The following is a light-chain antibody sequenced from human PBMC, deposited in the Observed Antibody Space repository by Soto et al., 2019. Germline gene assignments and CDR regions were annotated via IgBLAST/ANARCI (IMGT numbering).Light chain of an antibody. Sequence: QSALTQPPSASGTPGQRVAISCSGSSSNIGSNYVYWYHHLPGTAPKLRIYRNHQRPSGVPDRFSGSKSGTSASLAISGLRSEDEADYYCAAWDDSLSGFVFGTGTKVTVL. CDR2: RNH. J-gene: IGLJ1*01. V-gene: IGLV1-47*01. CDR1: SSNIGSNY. CDR3: AAWDDSLSGFV.